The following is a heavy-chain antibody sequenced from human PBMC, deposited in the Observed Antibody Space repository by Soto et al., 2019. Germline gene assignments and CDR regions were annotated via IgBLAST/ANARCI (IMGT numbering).Heavy chain of an antibody. CDR2: ISYDGSNK. D-gene: IGHD1-1*01. CDR1: GFTFSSYG. CDR3: AKSPKLRTGTTFGPTDY. V-gene: IGHV3-30*18. J-gene: IGHJ4*02. Sequence: QVQLVESGGGVVQPGRSLRLSCAASGFTFSSYGMHWVRQAPGKGLEWVAVISYDGSNKYYADSVKGRFTISRDNSKNTLYLQMNSLRAEDTAVYYCAKSPKLRTGTTFGPTDYWDQGTLVTVSS.